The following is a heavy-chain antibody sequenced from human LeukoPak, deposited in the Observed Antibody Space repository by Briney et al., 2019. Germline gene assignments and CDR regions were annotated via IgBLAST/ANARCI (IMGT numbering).Heavy chain of an antibody. CDR2: IIPIFGTA. J-gene: IGHJ6*04. CDR1: GGTFSSYA. Sequence: SVKVSCKASGGTFSSYAISWVRQAPGQGLEWMGGIIPIFGTANYAQKFQGRVTITADKSTSTAYMELSSLRSEDTAVYYCARTFITMVRGVIITLDGMDVWGKGTTVTVSS. V-gene: IGHV1-69*06. CDR3: ARTFITMVRGVIITLDGMDV. D-gene: IGHD3-10*01.